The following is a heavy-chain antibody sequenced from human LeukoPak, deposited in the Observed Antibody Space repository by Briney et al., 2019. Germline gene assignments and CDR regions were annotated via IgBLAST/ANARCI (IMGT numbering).Heavy chain of an antibody. Sequence: PSETLSLTCAVSGYSISSGYYWGWIRQPPGKGLEWIGSINHSGSTYYNPSLKSRVTISVDTSKNQFSLKLSSVTAADTAVYYCARQRGVADFDYWGQGTLVTVSS. CDR1: GYSISSGYY. J-gene: IGHJ4*02. D-gene: IGHD6-19*01. CDR2: INHSGST. CDR3: ARQRGVADFDY. V-gene: IGHV4-38-2*01.